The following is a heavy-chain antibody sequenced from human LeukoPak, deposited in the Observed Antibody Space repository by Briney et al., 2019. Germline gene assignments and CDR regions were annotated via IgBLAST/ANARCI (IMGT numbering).Heavy chain of an antibody. CDR2: ISHSGST. D-gene: IGHD3-9*01. J-gene: IGHJ4*02. Sequence: PSETLSLTCAVYGGSFSGYYWSWIRQPPGKGLEWIGEISHSGSTNYNPSLKSRVTISVDTSKNQFSLKLSSVTAADTAVYYCARSRYFDWLLSSPRLPYYFDYWGQGTLVTVSS. CDR1: GGSFSGYY. CDR3: ARSRYFDWLLSSPRLPYYFDY. V-gene: IGHV4-34*01.